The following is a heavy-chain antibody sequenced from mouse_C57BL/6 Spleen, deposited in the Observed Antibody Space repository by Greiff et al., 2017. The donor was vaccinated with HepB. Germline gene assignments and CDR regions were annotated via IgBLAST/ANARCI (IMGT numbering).Heavy chain of an antibody. V-gene: IGHV3-6*01. CDR1: GYSITSGYY. J-gene: IGHJ3*01. D-gene: IGHD2-4*01. Sequence: EVQLQESGPGLVKPSQSLSLTCSVTGYSITSGYYWNWIRQFPGNKLEWMGYISYDGSNNYNQSLKNRISITRDTSKNQFFLKLNSLTTEDTATYYCASQGRDYDPPFAYWGQGTLVTVSA. CDR3: ASQGRDYDPPFAY. CDR2: ISYDGSN.